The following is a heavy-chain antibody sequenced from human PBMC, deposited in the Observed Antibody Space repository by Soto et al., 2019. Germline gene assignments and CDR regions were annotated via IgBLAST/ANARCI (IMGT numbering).Heavy chain of an antibody. D-gene: IGHD3-10*01. CDR2: ITQSGRT. J-gene: IGHJ4*02. CDR1: GGSFSGYI. Sequence: QVQLQQRGAGLLKPSETLSLTCTVSGGSFSGYILTWIRQPPGNGLEWVGEITQSGRTNYSQSLKIRLTISLETSKTQFFLDLNSLTAADTAVYHCASGQGLLGGSRYFTLWGQGSPVTVSS. CDR3: ASGQGLLGGSRYFTL. V-gene: IGHV4-34*01.